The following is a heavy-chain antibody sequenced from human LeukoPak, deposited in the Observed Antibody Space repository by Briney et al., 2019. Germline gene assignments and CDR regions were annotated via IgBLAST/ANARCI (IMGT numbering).Heavy chain of an antibody. CDR3: ARGGPYYYDSSGYYFDS. D-gene: IGHD3-22*01. CDR1: GFTVRSTY. V-gene: IGHV3-53*01. J-gene: IGHJ4*02. Sequence: GGSLRLSCAASGFTVRSTYMSWVRQAPGRGLEWVSLIYSGGSTYYAGSVKGRFTISRDNSKNTLYLQMNSLRAEDTAVYYCARGGPYYYDSSGYYFDSWGQGTLVTVSS. CDR2: IYSGGST.